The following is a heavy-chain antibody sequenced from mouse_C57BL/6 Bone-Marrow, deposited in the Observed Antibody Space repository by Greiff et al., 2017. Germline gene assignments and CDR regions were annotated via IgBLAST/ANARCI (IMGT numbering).Heavy chain of an antibody. V-gene: IGHV1-82*01. D-gene: IGHD1-1*01. CDR3: ARPIYYYGSTWFAY. CDR1: GYAFSSSW. J-gene: IGHJ3*01. Sequence: QVQLPQSGPELVKPGASVKISCKASGYAFSSSWMNWVKQRPGKGLEWIGRFYPGDGDTNYNGKFKGKATLTADKYSSTAYMKLSSLTSEESAVYFGARPIYYYGSTWFAYWGQGTLVTVSA. CDR2: FYPGDGDT.